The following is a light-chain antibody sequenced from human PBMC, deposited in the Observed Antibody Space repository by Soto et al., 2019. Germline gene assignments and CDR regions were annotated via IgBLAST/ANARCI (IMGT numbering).Light chain of an antibody. CDR2: KAS. CDR3: QQYSSYSACP. Sequence: EIQMTEDPRACSSSLAHIGTITCCASQSISSWLAWYQQKPGKAPKLLIYKASSLESGVPPRFSGSGSGTEFTLTIRSLQPDDIATYYCQQYSSYSACPFGEGTKVDIK. J-gene: IGKJ1*01. V-gene: IGKV1-5*03. CDR1: QSISSW.